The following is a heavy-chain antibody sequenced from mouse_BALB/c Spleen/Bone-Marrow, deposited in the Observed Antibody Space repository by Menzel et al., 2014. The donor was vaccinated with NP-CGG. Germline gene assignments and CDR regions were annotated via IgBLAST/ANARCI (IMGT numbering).Heavy chain of an antibody. CDR1: GYTFTDYW. CDR2: IDPSDSET. J-gene: IGHJ3*01. V-gene: IGHV1-69*02. CDR3: ARTAY. Sequence: VPLPPFLSSLVKFVAPVKLSCKASGYTFTDYWMNWVKQRPGRGLEWIGRIDPSDSETHYNQKFKDKATLTVDKSSTTAYIQLSNLTSEDSAAYYCARTAYWCQGTLVTVSA.